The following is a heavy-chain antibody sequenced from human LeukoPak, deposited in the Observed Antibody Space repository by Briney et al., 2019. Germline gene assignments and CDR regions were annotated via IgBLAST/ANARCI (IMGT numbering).Heavy chain of an antibody. CDR1: GGTFSSYT. CDR2: IIPIVGTA. Sequence: ASVKVSCKASGGTFSSYTITWVRQAPGQGLEWMGGIIPIVGTANYAQKFQGRVTITADESTSTAYMELSSVRSKDTAVYYCARVNCGGDCYSDRGAFDIWGQGTMVTVSS. CDR3: ARVNCGGDCYSDRGAFDI. D-gene: IGHD2-21*02. V-gene: IGHV1-69*13. J-gene: IGHJ3*02.